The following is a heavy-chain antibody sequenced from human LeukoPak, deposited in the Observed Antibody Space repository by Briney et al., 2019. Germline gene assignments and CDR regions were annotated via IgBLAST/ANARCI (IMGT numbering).Heavy chain of an antibody. CDR1: GGTFSSYA. Sequence: ASVKVSCKASGGTFSSYAISWVRQAPGQGLEWMGWINPNSGGTNYAQKFQGRVTMTRDTSISTAYMELSRLRSDDTAVYYCARGCLATTAPCSYWGQGTLVTVSS. V-gene: IGHV1-2*02. D-gene: IGHD5-12*01. J-gene: IGHJ4*02. CDR2: INPNSGGT. CDR3: ARGCLATTAPCSY.